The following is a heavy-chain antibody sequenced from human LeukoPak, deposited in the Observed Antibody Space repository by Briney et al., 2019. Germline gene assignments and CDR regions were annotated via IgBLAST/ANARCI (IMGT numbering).Heavy chain of an antibody. Sequence: GGSLRLSCAASGFTFSSYGMSWVRQAPGKGLKWVSAISGSGGSTFYADSVKGRFTISRDNSKNTLYLQMNSLRAEDTAVYYCAKVYSAGWYPGYFDYWGQGTLVTVSS. CDR2: ISGSGGST. V-gene: IGHV3-23*01. D-gene: IGHD6-19*01. CDR3: AKVYSAGWYPGYFDY. CDR1: GFTFSSYG. J-gene: IGHJ4*02.